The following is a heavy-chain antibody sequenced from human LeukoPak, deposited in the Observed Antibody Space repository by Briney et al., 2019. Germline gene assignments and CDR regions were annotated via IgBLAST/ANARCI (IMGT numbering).Heavy chain of an antibody. V-gene: IGHV3-43*01. CDR1: GFTFDDYT. D-gene: IGHD1-26*01. CDR3: AKDGGSGATRPIDF. CDR2: ISWDGVST. J-gene: IGHJ4*02. Sequence: GGSLRLSCAASGFTFDDYTMHWVRQAPGKGLEWVSLISWDGVSTYYADSVKGRFTISRDNSKNSLYLQLNSLRTEDTAFYYCAKDGGSGATRPIDFWGQGTLVAVSS.